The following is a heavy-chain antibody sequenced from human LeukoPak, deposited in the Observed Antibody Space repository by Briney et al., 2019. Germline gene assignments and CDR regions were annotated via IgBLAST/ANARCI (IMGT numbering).Heavy chain of an antibody. V-gene: IGHV1-18*01. CDR1: GYRFTSYG. D-gene: IGHD3-22*01. J-gene: IGHJ3*02. Sequence: ASVKVSCRASGYRFTSYGISWVRQAPAQGLEWMGWISGYNGNTNYEQKIQGRVTMTTDTSTSTAYMEVRSLRSDDTAAYYCARASRVYYDSSGYYPKDDAFDIWGQGTMVTVSS. CDR2: ISGYNGNT. CDR3: ARASRVYYDSSGYYPKDDAFDI.